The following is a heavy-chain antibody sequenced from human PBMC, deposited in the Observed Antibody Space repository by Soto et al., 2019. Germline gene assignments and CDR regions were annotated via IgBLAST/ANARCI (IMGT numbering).Heavy chain of an antibody. J-gene: IGHJ4*02. D-gene: IGHD4-17*01. CDR3: ARVTYYGGNSYYFDS. V-gene: IGHV1-18*01. CDR2: ISAYNGNT. CDR1: GYTFTSYG. Sequence: ASVKVSCKASGYTFTSYGISWVRQAPGQGLEWMGWISAYNGNTNYAQKLQGRVTMSTDTSTSTAYMELRSLRSDDTAVYYCARVTYYGGNSYYFDSLGQGTVVTVSS.